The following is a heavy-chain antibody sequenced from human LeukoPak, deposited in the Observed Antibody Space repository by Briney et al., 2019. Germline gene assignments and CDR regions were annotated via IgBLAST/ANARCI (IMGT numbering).Heavy chain of an antibody. CDR1: GGSISSYY. D-gene: IGHD3-10*01. CDR2: IYYSGST. J-gene: IGHJ5*02. Sequence: SETLSLTCTVPGGSISSYYWSWIRQPPGKGLEWIGYIYYSGSTNYNPSLKSRVTISVDTSKNQFSLKLSSVTAADTAVYYCARSSRGRVDPWGQGTLVTVSS. V-gene: IGHV4-59*01. CDR3: ARSSRGRVDP.